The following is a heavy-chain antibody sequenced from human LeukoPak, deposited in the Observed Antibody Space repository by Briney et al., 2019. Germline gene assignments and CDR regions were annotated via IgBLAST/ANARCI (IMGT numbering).Heavy chain of an antibody. CDR3: TRAPYNSKYYITD. CDR2: FYYTGTT. Sequence: SQTLSLTCIVSGDSFSTTSYFWGWIRQPPGQGLEWIGTFYYTGTTYYNPSLKGRVSISEDTSKNRFSLNLTSLTAADTAIYYCTRAPYNSKYYITDWGRGTLVTVSS. D-gene: IGHD4-11*01. J-gene: IGHJ4*02. CDR1: GDSFSTTSYF. V-gene: IGHV4-39*07.